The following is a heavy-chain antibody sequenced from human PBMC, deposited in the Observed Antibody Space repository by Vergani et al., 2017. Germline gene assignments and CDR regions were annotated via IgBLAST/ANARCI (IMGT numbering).Heavy chain of an antibody. CDR1: GGSFTSYH. CDR3: SRVNTETNGHLYYYYYMDV. Sequence: QVQLQQWGGGLLKPSETLSLTCVVNGGSFTSYHWTWIRQSPGEGLEWVGDIDHTGRPDYNPSLMSRLSISVDKSRNQFSLTLNFVTATDTAIYFCSRVNTETNGHLYYYYYMDVWGQGTAVTVS. J-gene: IGHJ6*03. CDR2: IDHTGRP. V-gene: IGHV4-34*01. D-gene: IGHD4-11*01.